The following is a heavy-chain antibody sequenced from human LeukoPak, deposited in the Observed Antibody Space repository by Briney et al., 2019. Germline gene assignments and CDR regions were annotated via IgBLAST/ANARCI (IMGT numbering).Heavy chain of an antibody. D-gene: IGHD3-10*01. J-gene: IGHJ3*02. CDR1: GFTFSSYD. CDR3: ARGLTRGAFDI. V-gene: IGHV3-13*01. CDR2: IGTAGDT. Sequence: GGSLRLSCAASGFTFSSYDMHWVRHATGKGLEWVSAIGTAGDTYYPGSVKGRFTISRENAKNSLYLQMNSLRAGDTAVYYCARGLTRGAFDIWGQGTMVTVSS.